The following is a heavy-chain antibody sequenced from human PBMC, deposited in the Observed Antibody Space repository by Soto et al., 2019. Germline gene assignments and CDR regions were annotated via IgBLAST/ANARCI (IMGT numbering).Heavy chain of an antibody. V-gene: IGHV4-39*01. CDR2: IYYSGST. J-gene: IGHJ6*02. D-gene: IGHD6-19*01. Sequence: SETLSLTCTVSGGSISSSTYYWGWLRQPPGKGLEWIGSIYYSGSTYYNPSLKSRVTISVDTSKNQFSLRLSSVTAADTAVYYCARRIVVAGYYYYGMDVWGQGTTVTVSS. CDR1: GGSISSSTYY. CDR3: ARRIVVAGYYYYGMDV.